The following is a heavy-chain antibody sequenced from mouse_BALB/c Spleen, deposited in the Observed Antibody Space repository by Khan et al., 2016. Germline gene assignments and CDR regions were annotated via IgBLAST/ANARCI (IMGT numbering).Heavy chain of an antibody. CDR1: GYTFSRYW. V-gene: IGHV1-9*01. CDR3: ARGAS. CDR2: ILPGTDST. J-gene: IGHJ3*01. Sequence: QVQLQQSGAELMKPGASVKISCKASGYTFSRYWIEWIKERPGHGLEWIGEILPGTDSTNYNDKLKGKAAFTAASSSSTAYIQLNSLTSEDSAVYYCARGASWGQGTLVTVSA.